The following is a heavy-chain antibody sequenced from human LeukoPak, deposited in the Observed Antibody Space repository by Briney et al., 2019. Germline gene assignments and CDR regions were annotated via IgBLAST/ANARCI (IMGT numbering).Heavy chain of an antibody. J-gene: IGHJ5*02. CDR1: GFTFTRYS. CDR2: INGRGDRT. Sequence: HPGRSLRLSCAASGFTFTRYSMAWVRQAPGRGLDWVSTINGRGDRTFYADSVKGRFTISRDNSKNTLYLQMNSLRAEDTAVHYCAKDGGVGVAAAGTWFDPWGQGTLVTVSS. V-gene: IGHV3-23*01. D-gene: IGHD6-13*01. CDR3: AKDGGVGVAAAGTWFDP.